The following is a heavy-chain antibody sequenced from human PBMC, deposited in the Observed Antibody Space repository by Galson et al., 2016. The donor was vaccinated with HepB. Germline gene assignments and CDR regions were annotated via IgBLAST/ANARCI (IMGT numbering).Heavy chain of an antibody. CDR2: VSYDGSNK. Sequence: SLRLSCAASGFTFSSFAMHWVRQAPGKGLEWVAVVSYDGSNKYYADSVQGRFTISRDNSKNTVYLQMNSLRGEDTAAYYCSRQPSNDLWSGFEDVWGQGTTVTDPS. V-gene: IGHV3-30*04. CDR1: GFTFSSFA. J-gene: IGHJ6*02. CDR3: SRQPSNDLWSGFEDV. D-gene: IGHD3-3*01.